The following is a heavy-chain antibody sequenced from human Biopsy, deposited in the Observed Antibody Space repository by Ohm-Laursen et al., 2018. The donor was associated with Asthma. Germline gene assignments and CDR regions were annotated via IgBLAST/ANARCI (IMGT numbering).Heavy chain of an antibody. V-gene: IGHV3-30-3*01. J-gene: IGHJ4*02. CDR3: ARDAWELQKPYAYYFDY. CDR2: ISYDGSNK. Sequence: SLRLSCSASGFIFSNYALHWVRQAPGKGLEWVAVISYDGSNKYYADSVKGRFTISRDNSKNTLYLQMNSLRAEDTAVYYCARDAWELQKPYAYYFDYWGQGILVTVSS. CDR1: GFIFSNYA. D-gene: IGHD1-26*01.